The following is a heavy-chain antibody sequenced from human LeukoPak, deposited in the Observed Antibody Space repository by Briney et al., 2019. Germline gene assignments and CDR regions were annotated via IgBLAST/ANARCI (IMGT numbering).Heavy chain of an antibody. J-gene: IGHJ4*02. Sequence: GGSLRLSCAASGFTFSSYWMSWVRQAPGKGLEWVANIKQDGSEKYYVDSVKGRFTISGDNAKNSLYLQMNSLRAEDTAVYYCARAGYYYYDSSGQEGEDYWGQGTLVTVSS. V-gene: IGHV3-7*01. CDR2: IKQDGSEK. CDR1: GFTFSSYW. D-gene: IGHD3-22*01. CDR3: ARAGYYYYDSSGQEGEDY.